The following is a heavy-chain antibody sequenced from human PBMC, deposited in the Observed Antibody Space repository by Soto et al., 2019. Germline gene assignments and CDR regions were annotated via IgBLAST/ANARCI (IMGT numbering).Heavy chain of an antibody. CDR2: ISTYNGNT. J-gene: IGHJ4*02. D-gene: IGHD2-15*01. CDR1: GYTFTTYG. CDR3: ARRGAYCSGGTCYHFDY. V-gene: IGHV1-18*04. Sequence: GASVKVSCKASGYTFTTYGISWVRQAPGQGLEWMGWISTYNGNTNYEQKLQGRVTLTTDTLTSTAYMELRSLRSDDTAVYYCARRGAYCSGGTCYHFDYWGQGTPVTVSS.